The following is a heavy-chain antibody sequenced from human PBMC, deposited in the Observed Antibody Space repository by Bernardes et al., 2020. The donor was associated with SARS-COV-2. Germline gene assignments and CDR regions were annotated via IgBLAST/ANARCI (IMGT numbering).Heavy chain of an antibody. CDR3: ARGRGTVVLMVYAIGPFDP. Sequence: SETLSLTCTVSGGSISSGGYYWSWIRQHPGKGLEWIGYIYYSGSTYYNPSLKSRVTISVDTSKNQFSLKLSSVTAADTAVYYCARGRGTVVLMVYAIGPFDPWGQGTLVTVSS. CDR2: IYYSGST. CDR1: GGSISSGGYY. V-gene: IGHV4-31*03. J-gene: IGHJ5*02. D-gene: IGHD2-8*01.